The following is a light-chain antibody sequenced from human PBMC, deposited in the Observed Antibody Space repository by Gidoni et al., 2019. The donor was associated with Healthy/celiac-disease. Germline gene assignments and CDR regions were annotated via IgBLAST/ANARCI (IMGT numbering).Light chain of an antibody. CDR2: EVS. Sequence: QSALTQPPSASGSPGQSVTISCTGTSSDVGGYNYVSWYQPHPGKAPKLMIYEVSKRPSGVPDRFSGSKSGNTASLTVSGLQAADEADYYCSSYAGSNNLVFGGGTKLTVL. CDR3: SSYAGSNNLV. J-gene: IGLJ3*02. V-gene: IGLV2-8*01. CDR1: SSDVGGYNY.